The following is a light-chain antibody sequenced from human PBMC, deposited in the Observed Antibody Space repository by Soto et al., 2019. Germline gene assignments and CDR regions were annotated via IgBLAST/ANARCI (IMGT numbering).Light chain of an antibody. J-gene: IGLJ2*01. V-gene: IGLV2-8*01. CDR2: EVS. Sequence: ALTQPPSASGSPGQSVTISCTGSSRDIGYYNYVSWYQQHPGKGPKLMIYEVSERPSGVPDRFSGSKFGNTASLTVSGLQAEDEADYFCSSYAGTNSVVFGGGTKLTVL. CDR1: SRDIGYYNY. CDR3: SSYAGTNSVV.